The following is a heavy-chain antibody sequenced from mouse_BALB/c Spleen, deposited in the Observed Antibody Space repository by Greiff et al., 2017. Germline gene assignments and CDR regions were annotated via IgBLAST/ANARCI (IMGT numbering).Heavy chain of an antibody. V-gene: IGHV5-15*02. CDR1: GFTFSDYG. J-gene: IGHJ3*01. Sequence: EVMLVESGGGLVQPGGSRKLSCAASGFTFSDYGMAWVRQAPGKGPEWVAFISNLAYSIYYADTVTGRFTISRENAKNTLYLEMSSLRSEDTAMYYCASLPSFAYWGQGTLVTVSA. CDR3: ASLPSFAY. CDR2: ISNLAYSI.